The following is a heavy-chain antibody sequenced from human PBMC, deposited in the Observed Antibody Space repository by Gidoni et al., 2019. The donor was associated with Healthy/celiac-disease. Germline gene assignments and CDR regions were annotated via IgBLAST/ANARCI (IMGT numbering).Heavy chain of an antibody. J-gene: IGHJ3*02. V-gene: IGHV4-38-2*02. CDR1: GYSISSGYY. Sequence: QVQLQESGPGLVKPSETLSLTCTVSGYSISSGYYWGWIRQPPGKGLEWIGSIYHSGSTYYNPSLKSRVTISVDTSKNQFSLKLSSVTAADTAVYYCARDLGGSYGGMRADAFDIWGQGTMVTVSS. D-gene: IGHD1-26*01. CDR3: ARDLGGSYGGMRADAFDI. CDR2: IYHSGST.